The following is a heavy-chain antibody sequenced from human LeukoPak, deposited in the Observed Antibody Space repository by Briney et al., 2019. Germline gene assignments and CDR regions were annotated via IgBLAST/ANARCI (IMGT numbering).Heavy chain of an antibody. CDR2: IYHSGST. CDR1: GGSISSGGYY. V-gene: IGHV4-39*07. CDR3: ARTLQTYSSGWSAPFDY. D-gene: IGHD6-19*01. Sequence: SETLSLACTVSGGSISSGGYYWGWIRQPPGKGLEWIGSIYHSGSTYYNPSLKSRVTISVDTSKNQFSLKLSSVTAADTAVYYCARTLQTYSSGWSAPFDYWGQGTLVTVSS. J-gene: IGHJ4*02.